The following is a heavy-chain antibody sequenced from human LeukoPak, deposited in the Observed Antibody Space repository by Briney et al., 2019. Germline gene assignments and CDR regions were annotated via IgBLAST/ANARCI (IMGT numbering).Heavy chain of an antibody. CDR2: IKSKTDGGTT. Sequence: PGGSLRLSCAASGSTFSNAWMSWVRQAPGKGLEWVGRIKSKTDGGTTDYAAPVKGRFTISRDDSKNTLYLQTNSLKTEDTAVYYCTTIAAAGHYDYWGQGTLVTVSS. V-gene: IGHV3-15*01. J-gene: IGHJ4*02. CDR1: GSTFSNAW. D-gene: IGHD6-13*01. CDR3: TTIAAAGHYDY.